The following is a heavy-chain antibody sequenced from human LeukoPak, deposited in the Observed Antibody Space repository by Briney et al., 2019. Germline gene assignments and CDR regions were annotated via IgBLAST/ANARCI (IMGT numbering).Heavy chain of an antibody. J-gene: IGHJ3*02. CDR2: IWSDGSNK. CDR1: GFTFSGYG. D-gene: IGHD3-22*01. CDR3: ARVWLKHAFDI. V-gene: IGHV3-33*01. Sequence: GKSLRLSCATSGFTFSGYGMHWVRQAPGKGLEWVTVIWSDGSNKYYADSVRGRFTISRDNSKNTLYLQMNSLRAEDTAVYYCARVWLKHAFDIWGQGTMVTVSS.